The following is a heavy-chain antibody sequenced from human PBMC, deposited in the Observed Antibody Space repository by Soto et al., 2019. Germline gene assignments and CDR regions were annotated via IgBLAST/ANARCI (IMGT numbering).Heavy chain of an antibody. V-gene: IGHV1-18*01. Sequence: GASVKVSCKASGYTFTSYDINWVRQATGQGLEWMGWVSAYNGNTHYEQKLQGRVTLTTDTSTSTAYMELRSPRSDDTAVYFCARGGQWDFLSDYWGQGTLVTVSS. J-gene: IGHJ4*02. CDR3: ARGGQWDFLSDY. CDR1: GYTFTSYD. CDR2: VSAYNGNT. D-gene: IGHD1-26*01.